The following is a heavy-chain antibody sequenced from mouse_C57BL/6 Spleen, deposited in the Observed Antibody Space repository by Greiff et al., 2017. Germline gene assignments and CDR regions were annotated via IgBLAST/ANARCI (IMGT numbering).Heavy chain of an antibody. D-gene: IGHD3-2*02. CDR2: SRNKANDYTT. V-gene: IGHV7-1*01. CDR1: GFTFSDFY. Sequence: EVKLVESGGGLVQSGRSLRLSCATSGFTFSDFYMEWVRQAPGKGLEWIAASRNKANDYTTEYSSYVKGRFIVSSDNSQSILYLQMNALRAEDTAIYYCARDEQAGKGYFENWGQGTTRTVSS. CDR3: ARDEQAGKGYFEN. J-gene: IGHJ2*01.